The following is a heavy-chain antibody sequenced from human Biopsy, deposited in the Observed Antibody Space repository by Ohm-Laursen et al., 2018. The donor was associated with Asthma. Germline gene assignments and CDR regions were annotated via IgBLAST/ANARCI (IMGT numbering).Heavy chain of an antibody. J-gene: IGHJ4*02. CDR2: ISLDGTNR. V-gene: IGHV3-30*18. CDR3: AKEVFPGWELRRGPDS. CDR1: GFSFSNYG. D-gene: IGHD1-26*01. Sequence: SLKLSCAASGFSFSNYGMHWVRQAPGKGLDWVAVISLDGTNRNYTDSVKGRFTISRDNSRNTLHLEMNSLRAEDTAVYFCAKEVFPGWELRRGPDSWGQGTLVTVSS.